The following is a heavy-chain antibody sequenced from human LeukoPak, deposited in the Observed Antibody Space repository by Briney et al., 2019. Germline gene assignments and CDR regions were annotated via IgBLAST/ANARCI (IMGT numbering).Heavy chain of an antibody. D-gene: IGHD3-22*01. Sequence: SETLSLTCTVSGGSISSYYWSWIRQPPGKGLEWIGYIYTSGSTNYNPSLKSRVTISVDTSKNQFSPKLSSVTAADTAVYYCARAPANPTYYYDSSGYCPFGYWGQGTLVTVSS. V-gene: IGHV4-4*09. CDR3: ARAPANPTYYYDSSGYCPFGY. J-gene: IGHJ4*02. CDR1: GGSISSYY. CDR2: IYTSGST.